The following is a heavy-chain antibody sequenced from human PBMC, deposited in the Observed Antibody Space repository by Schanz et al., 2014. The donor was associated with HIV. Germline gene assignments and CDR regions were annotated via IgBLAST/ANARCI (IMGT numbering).Heavy chain of an antibody. Sequence: EVQLLESGGGLEQPGGSLRLSCAASGFNFNNYAMTWVRQAPGKGREWLSSISERGGRTYYADSVNGRFTISRDNSKNTLYLQMTTLRIDDTAVYYCAKPEYDSRGNSQSHFDYWGQGTLVTVSS. J-gene: IGHJ4*02. V-gene: IGHV3-23*01. CDR2: ISERGGRT. CDR1: GFNFNNYA. D-gene: IGHD3-22*01. CDR3: AKPEYDSRGNSQSHFDY.